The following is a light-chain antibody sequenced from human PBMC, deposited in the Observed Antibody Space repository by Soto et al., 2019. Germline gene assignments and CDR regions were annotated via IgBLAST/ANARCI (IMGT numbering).Light chain of an antibody. CDR1: QSVSSTY. Sequence: EIVLTQSPGTRSLSPGERATLSCRASQSVSSTYLVWYQQKPGQAPRLLIYGASSRATGIPDRFSGSGSGTDFTLTISRLEPEDFAVYYCQQYGSSPWTFGQGTKV. V-gene: IGKV3-20*01. J-gene: IGKJ1*01. CDR3: QQYGSSPWT. CDR2: GAS.